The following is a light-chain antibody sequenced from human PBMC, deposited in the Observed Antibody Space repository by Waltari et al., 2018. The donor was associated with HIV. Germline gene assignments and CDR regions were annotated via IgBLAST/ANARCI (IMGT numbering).Light chain of an antibody. CDR2: RVN. J-gene: IGLJ1*01. CDR1: TSHYGSNL. Sequence: QSVLTQPPSSYPTPVQRVTISTSGITSHYGSNLVSWSLPIAGTAPKLLIYRVNQRPSGVPARFSVSTSGASVSLAISGLRSEDEGDYYCATWDASLGGSYVFGTGTTVSVL. V-gene: IGLV1-47*01. CDR3: ATWDASLGGSYV.